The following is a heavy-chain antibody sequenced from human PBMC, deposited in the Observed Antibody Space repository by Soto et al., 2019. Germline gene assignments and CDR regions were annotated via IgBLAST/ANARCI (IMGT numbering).Heavy chain of an antibody. D-gene: IGHD2-15*01. Sequence: QLQLQESGPGLVKPSETLSLTCTVSGGSISSSSYYWGWIRQPPGKGLEWIGSIYYSGSTYYNPSLKSRVTISVDTSKNQFSLKLSSVTAADTAVYYCARHPPPDCSGGSCPYYYYYYMDVWGKGTTVTVSS. V-gene: IGHV4-39*01. CDR1: GGSISSSSYY. J-gene: IGHJ6*03. CDR3: ARHPPPDCSGGSCPYYYYYYMDV. CDR2: IYYSGST.